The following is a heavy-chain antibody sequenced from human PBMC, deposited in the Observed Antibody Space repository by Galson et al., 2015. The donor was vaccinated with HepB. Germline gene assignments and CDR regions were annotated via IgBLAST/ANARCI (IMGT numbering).Heavy chain of an antibody. D-gene: IGHD3-22*01. CDR3: APLGAYYYDSSGYSSLDY. CDR1: GFTFSSYW. V-gene: IGHV3-48*04. J-gene: IGHJ4*02. CDR2: ISSSSSTI. Sequence: SLRLSCAASGFTFSSYWMSWVRQAPGKGLEWVSYISSSSSTIYYADSVKGRFTISRDNAKNSLYLQMNSLRAEDTALYYCAPLGAYYYDSSGYSSLDYWGQGTLVTVSS.